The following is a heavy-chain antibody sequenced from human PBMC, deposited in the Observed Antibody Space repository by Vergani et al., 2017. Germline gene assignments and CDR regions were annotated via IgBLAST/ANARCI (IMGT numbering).Heavy chain of an antibody. J-gene: IGHJ4*02. V-gene: IGHV4-34*02. Sequence: QVHLQQRGAGVLKPSETLSLTCGVIGGSLSGYFWSWIRQPPGRGLEWIGEITAIGSANYSPSATSRVTISVDTSRGEFTLTVTSVTAADTGLYFCASRRPRLNLGSMSNAGTFDSWGKGTLVTVSS. D-gene: IGHD3-10*01. CDR3: ASRRPRLNLGSMSNAGTFDS. CDR2: ITAIGSA. CDR1: GGSLSGYF.